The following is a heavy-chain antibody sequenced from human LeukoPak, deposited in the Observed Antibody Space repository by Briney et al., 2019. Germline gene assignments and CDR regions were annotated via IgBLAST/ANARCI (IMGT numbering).Heavy chain of an antibody. CDR3: AFGELWDLFDY. Sequence: PSETLSLTCAVYGGSFSGYYWSWIPQPPGKGLEWIGEINHSGSTNYNPSLKSRVTISVDTSKNQFSLKLSSVTAADTAVYYCAFGELWDLFDYWGQGTLVTVSS. CDR1: GGSFSGYY. CDR2: INHSGST. V-gene: IGHV4-34*01. D-gene: IGHD3-10*01. J-gene: IGHJ4*02.